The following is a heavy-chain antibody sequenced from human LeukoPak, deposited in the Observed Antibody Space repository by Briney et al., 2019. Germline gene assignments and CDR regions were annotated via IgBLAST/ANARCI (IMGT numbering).Heavy chain of an antibody. Sequence: GGSLRLSCAASGFTFSSYWMSWVRQAPGKGLEWVANIKQDGSEKYYVDSVKGRFTISRDNAKNSLYLQMNSLRAEDTAVYYCAPLGEWELEDYAFDIWSQGTMVTVSS. V-gene: IGHV3-7*01. J-gene: IGHJ3*02. CDR1: GFTFSSYW. CDR3: APLGEWELEDYAFDI. CDR2: IKQDGSEK. D-gene: IGHD1-26*01.